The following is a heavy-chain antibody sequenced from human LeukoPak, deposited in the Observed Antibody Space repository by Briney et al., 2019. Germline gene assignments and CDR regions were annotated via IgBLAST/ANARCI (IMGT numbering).Heavy chain of an antibody. Sequence: PGGSLRRSCAASGFTFSSYAMSWVRQAPGKGLEWVSAISGSGGSTYYADSVKGRFAISRDNSKNTLYLQMNGLRAEDTAVYYCAKDVIVVPAAMGDWGQGTLVTVSS. D-gene: IGHD2-2*01. CDR1: GFTFSSYA. J-gene: IGHJ4*02. CDR2: ISGSGGST. V-gene: IGHV3-23*01. CDR3: AKDVIVVPAAMGD.